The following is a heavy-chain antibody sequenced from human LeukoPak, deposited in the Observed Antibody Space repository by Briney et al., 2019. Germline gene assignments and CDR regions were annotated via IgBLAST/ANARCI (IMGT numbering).Heavy chain of an antibody. CDR2: ISAYNGNT. J-gene: IGHJ4*02. Sequence: ASVKVSCKASGYTFTSYGISWVRQAPGQGLEWMGWISAYNGNTNYAQKLQGRVTMTTDTSTSTAYMELRSLRSDDTAVYYCARVWDIIIVPADHFDYWGQGTLVTVSS. CDR3: ARVWDIIIVPADHFDY. CDR1: GYTFTSYG. V-gene: IGHV1-18*01. D-gene: IGHD2-2*01.